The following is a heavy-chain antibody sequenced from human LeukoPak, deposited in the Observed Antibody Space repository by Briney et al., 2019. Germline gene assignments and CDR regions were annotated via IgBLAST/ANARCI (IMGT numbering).Heavy chain of an antibody. CDR2: ISDREST. J-gene: IGHJ3*02. Sequence: TSDTLSLTCGVFGGYFSDYYWSWIRQSPGKGLEWIGEISDRESTNYNPSLRSRVTISEDKSKNQFSLRLTSVTAADTAVYYCARGPTRSGRFDIWGQGTMVTVSS. CDR3: ARGPTRSGRFDI. CDR1: GGYFSDYY. D-gene: IGHD3-10*01. V-gene: IGHV4-34*01.